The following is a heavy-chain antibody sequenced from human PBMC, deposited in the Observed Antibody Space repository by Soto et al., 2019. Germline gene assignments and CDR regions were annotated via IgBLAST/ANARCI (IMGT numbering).Heavy chain of an antibody. V-gene: IGHV1-69*13. CDR1: GGTFSSYA. Sequence: SVKVSCKASGGTFSSYAISWVRQAPGQGLEWMGGIIPIFGTANYAQKFQGRVTITADESTSTAYMELSSLRSEDTAVYYCARVKVRFLEWLSHYYGMDVWGQGTTVTVSS. CDR2: IIPIFGTA. D-gene: IGHD3-3*01. J-gene: IGHJ6*02. CDR3: ARVKVRFLEWLSHYYGMDV.